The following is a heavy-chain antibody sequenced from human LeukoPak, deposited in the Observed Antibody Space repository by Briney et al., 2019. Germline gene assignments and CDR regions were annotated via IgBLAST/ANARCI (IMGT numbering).Heavy chain of an antibody. CDR3: ARGVVGATYAYYFDY. D-gene: IGHD1-26*01. Sequence: GGSLRLSCAASGFTVSSNYMTWVRQAPGKGLEWVSVIYNGGGTYYADSVKGRFTISRDNSKNTLYLHMNSLRAEDTAVYYCARGVVGATYAYYFDYWGQGTLDTVSS. CDR2: IYNGGGT. CDR1: GFTVSSNY. V-gene: IGHV3-53*01. J-gene: IGHJ4*02.